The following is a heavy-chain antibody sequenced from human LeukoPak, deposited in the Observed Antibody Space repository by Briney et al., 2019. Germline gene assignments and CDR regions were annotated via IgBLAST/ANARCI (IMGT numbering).Heavy chain of an antibody. D-gene: IGHD2-2*01. CDR1: GFTFSSYS. J-gene: IGHJ4*02. V-gene: IGHV3-21*01. CDR3: ARAKTSHFPKYFDY. Sequence: GGSLRLSCAASGFTFSSYSMNWVRQAPGKGLEWVSSISSSSSYIYYADSVKGRFTISRDNAKNSLYLQMNSLRAEDTAVYYCARAKTSHFPKYFDYWGQGTLVTVSS. CDR2: ISSSSSYI.